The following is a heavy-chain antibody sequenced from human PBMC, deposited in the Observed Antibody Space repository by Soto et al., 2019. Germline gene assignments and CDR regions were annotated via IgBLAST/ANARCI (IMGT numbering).Heavy chain of an antibody. J-gene: IGHJ6*02. D-gene: IGHD2-8*01. Sequence: QVQLVQSGAEVKKPGSSVKVSCKASGGSLTNYGVSWVRQAPGQGLEWMGGIIPVFGTANYAQKFQGRVTIAAXEXXXTXLMDVRSLRSEDTAVYYCARGDATTLGVTNDYGMDVWGQGTTVTVSS. CDR2: IIPVFGTA. V-gene: IGHV1-69*12. CDR3: ARGDATTLGVTNDYGMDV. CDR1: GGSLTNYG.